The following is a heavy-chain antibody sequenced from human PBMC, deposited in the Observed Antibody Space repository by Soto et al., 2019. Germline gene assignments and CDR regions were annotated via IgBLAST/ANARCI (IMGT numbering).Heavy chain of an antibody. CDR1: GFTFSNAW. V-gene: IGHV3-15*01. Sequence: EVQLVESGGGLDKPGGSLRLSCAASGFTFSNAWMSWVRQAPGGGLEWVGRIKRNIDGGTTDYAAPVKSRFAISRDDSNSILYLEMNSLRSEDTAVYYCTTVDAVVLNWGQGLLVTVSS. D-gene: IGHD6-19*01. CDR2: IKRNIDGGTT. CDR3: TTVDAVVLN. J-gene: IGHJ4*02.